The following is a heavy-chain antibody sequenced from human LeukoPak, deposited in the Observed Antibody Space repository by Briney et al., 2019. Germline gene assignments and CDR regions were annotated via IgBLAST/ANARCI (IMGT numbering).Heavy chain of an antibody. CDR3: ARLPRYDFWS. D-gene: IGHD3-3*01. J-gene: IGHJ4*02. CDR2: IYYSGST. V-gene: IGHV4-39*01. Sequence: SETLSLTCTVSGGSISTNNYYWGWIRQPPGKGLEWIGNIYYSGSTHYNPSLKSRVTISVDTSKKQFSLKLNSVTAADTAVYYCARLPRYDFWSWGQGTLVTVSS. CDR1: GGSISTNNYY.